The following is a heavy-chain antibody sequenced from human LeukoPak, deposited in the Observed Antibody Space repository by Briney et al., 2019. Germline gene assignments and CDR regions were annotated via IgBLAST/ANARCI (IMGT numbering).Heavy chain of an antibody. Sequence: GGSLRLSCAASGFTFSSYSMNWVRQAPGKGLEWVSSISSRSSYIDYADSLKGRFTISRDNAKNSLYLQMNSLRAEDTAVYYCVLMDYYDSSGYRNYWGQGTLVTVSS. CDR1: GFTFSSYS. CDR2: ISSRSSYI. J-gene: IGHJ4*02. CDR3: VLMDYYDSSGYRNY. V-gene: IGHV3-21*01. D-gene: IGHD3-22*01.